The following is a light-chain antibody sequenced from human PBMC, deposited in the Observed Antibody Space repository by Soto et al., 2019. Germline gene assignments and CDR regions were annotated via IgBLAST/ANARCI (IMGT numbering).Light chain of an antibody. CDR1: QSVSSY. Sequence: EIMLTQSPATLSLKPGERATLSCRASQSVSSYLAWYQQKPGQAPRLLIYDASNRATGIPARFSGSGSGTEFTLTISGLQSEDFAVYYCQQYNNWPRTFGQGTIV. CDR3: QQYNNWPRT. J-gene: IGKJ1*01. CDR2: DAS. V-gene: IGKV3D-15*01.